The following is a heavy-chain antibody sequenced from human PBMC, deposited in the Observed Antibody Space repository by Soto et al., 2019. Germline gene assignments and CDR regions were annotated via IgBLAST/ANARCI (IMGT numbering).Heavy chain of an antibody. V-gene: IGHV4-59*08. D-gene: IGHD3-10*01. Sequence: SETLSLTCTVSGGSISSYYWSWIRQPPGKGLEWIGYIYYSGSTNYNPSLKSRVTISVDTSKNQFSLKLSSVTAADTAVYYCARRYYGSGPPGYFDYWGQGTLVTVSS. CDR3: ARRYYGSGPPGYFDY. J-gene: IGHJ4*02. CDR1: GGSISSYY. CDR2: IYYSGST.